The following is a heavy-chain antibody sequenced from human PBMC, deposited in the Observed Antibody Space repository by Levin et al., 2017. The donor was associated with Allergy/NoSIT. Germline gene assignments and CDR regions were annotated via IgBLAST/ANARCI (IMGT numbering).Heavy chain of an antibody. CDR1: GFTFTRFA. CDR2: FANTAKT. Sequence: GGSLRLSCAASGFTFTRFALSWVRQVQGKGLEWVASFANTAKTYYADSVMGRFTISRDTSTNTLFLQMNSLRAEDTAVYFCAKDHESSGWPTFDLWGQGTLVTVSS. J-gene: IGHJ4*02. D-gene: IGHD6-19*01. CDR3: AKDHESSGWPTFDL. V-gene: IGHV3-23*05.